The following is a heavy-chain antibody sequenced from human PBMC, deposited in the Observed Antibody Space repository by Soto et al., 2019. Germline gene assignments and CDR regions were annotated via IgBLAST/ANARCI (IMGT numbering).Heavy chain of an antibody. CDR3: ARHEHIVVVTANDAFDI. CDR2: IYYSGST. CDR1: GGSISSSSYY. D-gene: IGHD2-21*02. Sequence: PSETLSLTCTVSGGSISSSSYYWGWIRQPPGRGLEWIGSIYYSGSTYYNPSLKSRVTISVDTSKNQFSLKLSSVTAADTAVYYCARHEHIVVVTANDAFDIWGQGTMVT. J-gene: IGHJ3*02. V-gene: IGHV4-39*01.